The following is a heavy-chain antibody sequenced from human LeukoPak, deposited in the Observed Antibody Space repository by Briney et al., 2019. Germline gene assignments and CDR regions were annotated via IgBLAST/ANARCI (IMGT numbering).Heavy chain of an antibody. J-gene: IGHJ4*02. CDR3: ATADWESFYFDS. V-gene: IGHV4-31*03. CDR1: GGSVSRGGYY. Sequence: SETLSLTCTVSGGSVSRGGYYWNWIRQHPGKGLEWIGFTSYSEGTYYNPSLMSRITISVDISQNQFSLKMGDVTAADTAVYFCATADWESFYFDSWGQGALVAVSS. CDR2: TSYSEGT. D-gene: IGHD1-26*01.